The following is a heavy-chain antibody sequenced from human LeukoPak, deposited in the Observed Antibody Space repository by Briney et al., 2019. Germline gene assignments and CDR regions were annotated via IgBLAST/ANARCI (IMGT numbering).Heavy chain of an antibody. J-gene: IGHJ4*02. CDR1: GGSISSGGYS. CDR3: GRGYSSSWYY. D-gene: IGHD6-13*01. V-gene: IGHV4-30-2*01. Sequence: SQTLSLTCAVSGGSISSGGYSWSWIRQPPGKGLEWIGYIYHSGSTYYNPALKSRVTISVDRSKNQFSLKLSSVTAAGTAVYSWGRGYSSSWYYWGQGTLVTVSS. CDR2: IYHSGST.